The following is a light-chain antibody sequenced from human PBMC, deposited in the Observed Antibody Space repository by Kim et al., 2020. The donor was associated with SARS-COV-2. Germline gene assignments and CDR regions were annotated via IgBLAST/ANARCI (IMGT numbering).Light chain of an antibody. CDR2: AAS. CDR1: QSINKY. V-gene: IGKV1-39*01. J-gene: IGKJ4*01. Sequence: SVGDRVTVTCRASQSINKYLNWYQQKPGQAPKLLIYAASNLQGGVPSRFTGSGSGTDFTLTINSLQPEDFATYYCQQSYSALGGFTFGGGTKLEI. CDR3: QQSYSALGGFT.